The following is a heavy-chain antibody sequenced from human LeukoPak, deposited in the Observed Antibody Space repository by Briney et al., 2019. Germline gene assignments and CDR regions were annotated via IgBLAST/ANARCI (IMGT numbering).Heavy chain of an antibody. Sequence: GGSLRLSCTASGFTFGDYAMSWVRQAPGKGLEWVGFIRSKAYGGTTEYAASVKGRFTISRDDSKSIAYLQMNSLKTEDTAVYYCTRERGPFDYWGQGTLVTVSS. V-gene: IGHV3-49*04. CDR1: GFTFGDYA. D-gene: IGHD3-10*01. CDR2: IRSKAYGGTT. CDR3: TRERGPFDY. J-gene: IGHJ4*02.